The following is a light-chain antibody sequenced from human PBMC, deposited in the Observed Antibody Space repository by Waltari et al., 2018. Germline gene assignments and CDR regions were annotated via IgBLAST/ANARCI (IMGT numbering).Light chain of an antibody. CDR2: DVS. CDR3: QLWDSSSDHWV. CDR1: SSDVGGYNY. Sequence: QSALTQPRSVSGSPGQSVTISCTGTSSDVGGYNYVSWYQQHPGKAPKLMIYDVSKRPSGVPRRFSGSKSGNTASLAISRVDAGDEADYYCQLWDSSSDHWVFGGGTKLTVL. V-gene: IGLV2-11*01. J-gene: IGLJ3*02.